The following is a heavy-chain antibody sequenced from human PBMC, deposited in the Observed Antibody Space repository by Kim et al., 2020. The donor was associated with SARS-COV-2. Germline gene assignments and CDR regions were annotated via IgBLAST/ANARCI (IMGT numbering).Heavy chain of an antibody. V-gene: IGHV3-11*06. CDR3: ARDRRARFGDGQPLDY. J-gene: IGHJ4*02. CDR1: GFTFSDYY. D-gene: IGHD3-10*02. Sequence: GGSLRLSCAASGFTFSDYYMSWIRQAPGKGLEWVSYISSSSSYTNYADSVKGRFTISRDNAKNSLYLQMNSLRAEDTAVYYCARDRRARFGDGQPLDYWGQGTLVTVSS. CDR2: ISSSSSYT.